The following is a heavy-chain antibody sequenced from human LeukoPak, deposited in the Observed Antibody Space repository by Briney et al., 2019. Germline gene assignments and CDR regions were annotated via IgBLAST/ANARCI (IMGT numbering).Heavy chain of an antibody. CDR1: GFTFSTYA. V-gene: IGHV3-21*01. D-gene: IGHD5-24*01. CDR2: ISSTDSFI. J-gene: IGHJ4*02. CDR3: AGVSRDGYKMFDY. Sequence: PGGSLRLSCAASGFTFSTYAMLWVRQAPGKGLEWVSSISSTDSFIYYADSVKGRFTISRDNAKSSLYLQMNSLRAEDTAVYYCAGVSRDGYKMFDYWGQGTLVTVSS.